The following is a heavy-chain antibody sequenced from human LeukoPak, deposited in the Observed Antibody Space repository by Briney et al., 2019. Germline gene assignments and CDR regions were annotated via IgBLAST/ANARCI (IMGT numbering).Heavy chain of an antibody. CDR3: AKDQESSSWYYYYYYYMDV. V-gene: IGHV3-30*18. CDR2: ISYDGSNK. D-gene: IGHD6-13*01. CDR1: GFTFSSYG. Sequence: SGGSLRLSCAASGFTFSSYGMHWVRQAPGKGLEWVAVISYDGSNKYYADSVKGRFTISRDNSKNTLYLQMNSLRAEDKADYYCAKDQESSSWYYYYYYYMDVWGKGTTVTVSS. J-gene: IGHJ6*03.